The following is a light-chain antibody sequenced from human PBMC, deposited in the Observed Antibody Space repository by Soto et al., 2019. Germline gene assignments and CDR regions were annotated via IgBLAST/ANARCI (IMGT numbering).Light chain of an antibody. CDR2: GGS. J-gene: IGKJ2*03. CDR1: QSVTSTY. CDR3: QQFDSSRIYS. V-gene: IGKV3-20*01. Sequence: EIRLTQSPGTLSLSPGETATLSCRASQSVTSTYLAWYQQRPGQSPRLIIYGGSTRATGFPDGFSGGGSGTDFTLTISILEPEDSAVYYCHCQQFDSSRIYSFGQGTKLEI.